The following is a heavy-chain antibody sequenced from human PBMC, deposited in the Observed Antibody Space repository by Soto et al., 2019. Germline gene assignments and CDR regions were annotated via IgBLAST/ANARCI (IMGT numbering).Heavy chain of an antibody. CDR2: IWYDGSNK. V-gene: IGHV3-33*01. CDR1: GFTFSSYG. Sequence: QVQLVESGGGVVQPGRSLRLSCAASGFTFSSYGMHWVRQAPGKGLEWVAVIWYDGSNKYYADSVKGRFTISRDNSKNTLYLQMNSLRAEDTAVYYCARDRGSGSYYEGYWGQGTLVTVSS. J-gene: IGHJ4*02. CDR3: ARDRGSGSYYEGY. D-gene: IGHD3-10*01.